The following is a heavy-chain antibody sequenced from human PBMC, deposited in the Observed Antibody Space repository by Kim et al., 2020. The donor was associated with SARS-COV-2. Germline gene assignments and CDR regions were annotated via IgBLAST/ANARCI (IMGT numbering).Heavy chain of an antibody. V-gene: IGHV4-34*01. CDR3: AREGMNDFWSGYRSMFDY. D-gene: IGHD3-3*01. J-gene: IGHJ4*02. Sequence: KSRVTISVDTSKNQCSLKLSSVTAADTAVYYCAREGMNDFWSGYRSMFDYWGQGTLVTVSS.